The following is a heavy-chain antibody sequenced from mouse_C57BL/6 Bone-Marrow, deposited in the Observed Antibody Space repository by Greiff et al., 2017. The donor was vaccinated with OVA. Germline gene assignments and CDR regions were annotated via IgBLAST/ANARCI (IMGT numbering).Heavy chain of an antibody. CDR2: ISYDGSN. Sequence: DVQLQESGPGLVKPSQSLSLTCSVTGYSITSGYYWNWIRQFPGNKLEWMGYISYDGSNNYNPSLKNRISITRDTSKNQFFLKLNSVTTEDTATYYCASNDYDGIFAYWGQGTLVTVSA. J-gene: IGHJ3*01. CDR3: ASNDYDGIFAY. V-gene: IGHV3-6*01. CDR1: GYSITSGYY. D-gene: IGHD2-4*01.